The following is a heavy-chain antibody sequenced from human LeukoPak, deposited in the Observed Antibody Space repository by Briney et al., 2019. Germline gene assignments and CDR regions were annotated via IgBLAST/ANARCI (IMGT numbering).Heavy chain of an antibody. J-gene: IGHJ4*02. CDR3: AKEDWFYVWGSYRFSSFDY. CDR2: ISYDGSNK. V-gene: IGHV3-30*04. Sequence: GGSLRLSCAASGFTFRNYAMHWVRQAPGKGLEWVAVISYDGSNKYYADSVKGRFTISRDNSKNTMYLQMNSLRDEDTAVYYCAKEDWFYVWGSYRFSSFDYWGQGTLVTVSS. CDR1: GFTFRNYA. D-gene: IGHD3-16*02.